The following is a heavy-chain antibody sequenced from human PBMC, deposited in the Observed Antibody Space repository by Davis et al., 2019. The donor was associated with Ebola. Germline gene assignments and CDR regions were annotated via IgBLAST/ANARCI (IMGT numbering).Heavy chain of an antibody. CDR3: ARSMTAY. CDR1: GFTFSDYW. CDR2: INSDGRST. V-gene: IGHV3-74*01. D-gene: IGHD2/OR15-2a*01. Sequence: HTGGSLRLSCAASGFTFSDYWMHWVRQVPGKGLEWVSRINSDGRSTSDADSVKGRFTISRDNAKNTPYLQMNSLRVEDTGVYYCARSMTAYWGQGTLVTVSS. J-gene: IGHJ4*02.